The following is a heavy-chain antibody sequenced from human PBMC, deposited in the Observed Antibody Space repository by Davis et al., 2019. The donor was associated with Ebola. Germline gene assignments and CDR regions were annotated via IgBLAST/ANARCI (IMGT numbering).Heavy chain of an antibody. CDR1: GYTFRRYA. CDR3: ARDEGGGGWAFDY. Sequence: ASVKVSCKASGYTFRRYAMHWVRQAPGQRLEWMGWISPATGNTKYAQNLQGRVTITWDTSATTAHLELRGLRSENTAVYYCARDEGGGGWAFDYWGQGSLVTVSS. CDR2: ISPATGNT. D-gene: IGHD1-26*01. V-gene: IGHV1-3*01. J-gene: IGHJ4*02.